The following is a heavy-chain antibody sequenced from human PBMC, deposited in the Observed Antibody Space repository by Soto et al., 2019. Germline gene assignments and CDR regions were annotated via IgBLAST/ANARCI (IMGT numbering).Heavy chain of an antibody. D-gene: IGHD2-15*01. J-gene: IGHJ4*02. CDR1: GFTFSSYW. V-gene: IGHV3-7*01. CDR3: ARVGVVADKGDYFDY. Sequence: EVQLVESGGGLVQPGGSLRLSCAASGFTFSSYWMSWVRQAPGKGLEWVANIKQDGSEKYYVDSVKGRITISRDNAKNSLYLKMNSRRDEDTAVYYSARVGVVADKGDYFDYWGQGTLVTVSS. CDR2: IKQDGSEK.